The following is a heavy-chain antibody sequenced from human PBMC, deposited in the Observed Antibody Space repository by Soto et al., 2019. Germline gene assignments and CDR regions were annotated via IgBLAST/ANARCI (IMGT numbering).Heavy chain of an antibody. V-gene: IGHV3-23*01. Sequence: PGGSLRLSRAASGFTFSSYAMSWVRQAPGKGLEWVSAISGSGGSTYYADSVKGRFTISRDNSKNTLYLQMNSLRAEDTAVYYCVKGQVVITSYEFDYWGQGTLVTVSS. CDR2: ISGSGGST. CDR1: GFTFSSYA. J-gene: IGHJ4*02. CDR3: VKGQVVITSYEFDY. D-gene: IGHD3-22*01.